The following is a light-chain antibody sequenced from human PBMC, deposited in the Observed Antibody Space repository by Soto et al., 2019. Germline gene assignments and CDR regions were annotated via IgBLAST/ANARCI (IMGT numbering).Light chain of an antibody. V-gene: IGLV1-40*01. CDR1: SSNIGAGYD. CDR3: QSYDSSLSXSRV. J-gene: IGLJ1*01. Sequence: QSVLTQPPSVSGAPGQRVTISCTGSSSNIGAGYDVHWYQQLPGTAPKLLIYGNSNRPSGVPDRFSGSKSGTSASLAITGXQAEDEADYYCQSYDSSLSXSRVFGTGTKX. CDR2: GNS.